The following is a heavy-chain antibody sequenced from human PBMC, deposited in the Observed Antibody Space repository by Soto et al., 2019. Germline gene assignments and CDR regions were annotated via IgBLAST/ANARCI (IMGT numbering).Heavy chain of an antibody. CDR2: IYPGDSDT. V-gene: IGHV5-51*01. J-gene: IGHJ6*02. CDR1: GYRFTSYW. CDR3: AKGRKGYCSSTSCYTGVYYHGMDV. D-gene: IGHD2-2*02. Sequence: PGESLKISCTGSGYRFTSYWIGWVRQMPGKGLEWMGIIYPGDSDTRYSPSFQGQVTISRDNSKNTLYLQMNSLRAEDTAVYYCAKGRKGYCSSTSCYTGVYYHGMDVWGQGTTVTVSS.